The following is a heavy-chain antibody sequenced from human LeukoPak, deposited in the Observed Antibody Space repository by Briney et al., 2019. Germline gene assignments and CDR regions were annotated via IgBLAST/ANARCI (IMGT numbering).Heavy chain of an antibody. J-gene: IGHJ4*02. V-gene: IGHV6-1*01. CDR1: ADSVSNNDGG. CDR2: TYYNSKWYN. CDR3: ARALLAAAGTVMDE. D-gene: IGHD6-13*01. Sequence: SQSLSLTCAISADSVSNNDGGWNWIRQSPSRGLEWLGRTYYNSKWYNDYAVSVKSRMTINPDTSKNQFSLKLSSVTAADTAVYYCARALLAAAGTVMDEWGQGTLVTVSS.